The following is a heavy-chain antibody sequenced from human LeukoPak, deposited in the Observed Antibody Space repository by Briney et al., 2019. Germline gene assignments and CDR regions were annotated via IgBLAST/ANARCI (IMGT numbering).Heavy chain of an antibody. J-gene: IGHJ4*02. D-gene: IGHD4-11*01. CDR2: IYYSGTT. CDR3: ARMTTVITRIY. Sequence: PSETLSLTCTVSGGSISSSSYFWGWIRQPPGKGMEWIGNIYYSGTTYYNPSLKSRITTSIDTSKNQFSLRVSSVTAADTAVYYCARMTTVITRIYWGQGTLVTVSS. V-gene: IGHV4-39*01. CDR1: GGSISSSSYF.